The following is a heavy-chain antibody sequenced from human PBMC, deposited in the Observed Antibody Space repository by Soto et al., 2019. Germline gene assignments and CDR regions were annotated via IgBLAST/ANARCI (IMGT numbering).Heavy chain of an antibody. CDR3: ARGITIFGVVPG. Sequence: QVQLVQSGAEVKKPGASVKVSCKASGYTFTSYDINWVRQATGQGLEWMGWMNPNSGNTGYAQKFQVRVSITRNTSISTAYMELSSLRSEDTAVYYCARGITIFGVVPGWGQGTLVTVSS. J-gene: IGHJ4*02. V-gene: IGHV1-8*01. D-gene: IGHD3-3*01. CDR2: MNPNSGNT. CDR1: GYTFTSYD.